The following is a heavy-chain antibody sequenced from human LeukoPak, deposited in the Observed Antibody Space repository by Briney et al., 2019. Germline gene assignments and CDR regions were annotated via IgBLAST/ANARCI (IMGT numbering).Heavy chain of an antibody. V-gene: IGHV3-21*01. CDR2: ISSSSSYI. Sequence: PGGSLRLSCAASGFTFSSYSMNWVRQAPGKGLEWVSSISSSSSYIYYADSVKGRFTISRDNAKNSLYLQMNSLRAEDTAVYYCAGDQKTTPPPPDYWGQGTLVTVSS. CDR1: GFTFSSYS. D-gene: IGHD1-7*01. CDR3: AGDQKTTPPPPDY. J-gene: IGHJ4*01.